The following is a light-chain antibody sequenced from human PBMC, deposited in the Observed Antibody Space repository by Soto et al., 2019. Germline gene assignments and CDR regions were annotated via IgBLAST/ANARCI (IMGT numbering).Light chain of an antibody. V-gene: IGLV2-23*01. Sequence: QSALTQPASVSGSPGQSITISCTGTSSDVGNYKFVSWYQQHPGKAPKLIIYETTKRPSGVSDRFSGSNSGNTASLTISGLQAEDEADYYCCSYSGSGTYVFRTGTKATVL. CDR3: CSYSGSGTYV. J-gene: IGLJ1*01. CDR2: ETT. CDR1: SSDVGNYKF.